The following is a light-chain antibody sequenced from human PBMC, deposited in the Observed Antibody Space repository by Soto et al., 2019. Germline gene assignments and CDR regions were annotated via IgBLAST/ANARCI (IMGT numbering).Light chain of an antibody. J-gene: IGKJ4*01. CDR3: QQYFHSPPT. CDR2: WAS. CDR1: QTVFFNSNNKNY. V-gene: IGKV4-1*01. Sequence: DIVMTQSPDSLAVSLGERATINCKSSQTVFFNSNNKNYVVWYQQKPGQPPKLLISWASIRESGVPDRFSGSGSWTDFTLTISSLQAEDVAVYYCQQYFHSPPTFGGGTRVEI.